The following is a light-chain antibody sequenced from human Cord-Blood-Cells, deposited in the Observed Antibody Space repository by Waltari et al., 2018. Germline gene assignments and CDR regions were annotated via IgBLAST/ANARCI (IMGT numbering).Light chain of an antibody. CDR2: RNN. Sequence: QSVLTQPPSASGTPGQRVTISCSGSSSNIGSNSVYWYQQLPGTAPKLLIYRNNRRPSGVPYRFSGSKSGTSASLAISWLRSEDEADYYCAAWDDSLSGWVFGGGTKLTVL. CDR3: AAWDDSLSGWV. V-gene: IGLV1-47*01. CDR1: SSNIGSNS. J-gene: IGLJ3*02.